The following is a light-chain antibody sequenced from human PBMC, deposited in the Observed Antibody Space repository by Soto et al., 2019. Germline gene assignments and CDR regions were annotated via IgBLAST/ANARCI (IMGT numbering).Light chain of an antibody. V-gene: IGLV2-14*01. J-gene: IGLJ1*01. CDR2: EVS. CDR1: SSGIRDYNY. Sequence: QSALTQPASVSGSPGQSITISCTGTSSGIRDYNYVSWYQHLPGNAPKLIMYEVSNRPSGISNRFSGSKSGNTASLTISGLQAEDEADYYCSSKSPDFFGTGTKVTVL. CDR3: SSKSPDF.